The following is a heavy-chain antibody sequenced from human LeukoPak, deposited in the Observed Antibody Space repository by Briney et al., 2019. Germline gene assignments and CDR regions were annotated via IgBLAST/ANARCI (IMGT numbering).Heavy chain of an antibody. CDR1: RGSISGYS. D-gene: IGHD3/OR15-3a*01. Sequence: SETLSLTCTVSRGSISGYSWSWIRQSPGGGLEWIGYIYYSGDTAYNPSLRSRVTMSVDTSKNQFSLQLRSMTTADTAVYYCARQTGSGLFILPGGQGTLVTVSS. J-gene: IGHJ4*02. CDR2: IYYSGDT. V-gene: IGHV4-59*01. CDR3: ARQTGSGLFILP.